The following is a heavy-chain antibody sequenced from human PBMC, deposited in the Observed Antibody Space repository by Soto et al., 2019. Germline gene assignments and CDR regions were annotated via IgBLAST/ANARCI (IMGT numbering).Heavy chain of an antibody. D-gene: IGHD5-18*01. Sequence: GGSLRLSCAASGFTFSSDWLSWVRQAPGKGLEWVANIKQDGSEKYYVDSVKGRFTVSRDNSKNTLYLQMNSLRTEDTAVYYCFKEKRGYSYGEHWGQGT. CDR3: FKEKRGYSYGEH. CDR1: GFTFSSDW. V-gene: IGHV3-7*01. J-gene: IGHJ4*02. CDR2: IKQDGSEK.